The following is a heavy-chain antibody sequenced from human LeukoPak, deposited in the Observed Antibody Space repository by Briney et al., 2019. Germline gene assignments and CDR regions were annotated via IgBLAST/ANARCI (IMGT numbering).Heavy chain of an antibody. CDR1: GFTFSSSG. Sequence: GGSLRLSCAASGFTFSSSGIHWVRKAPGKGLEWVAVIWYDGSIKYYVDSVKGRFTISRDNSKNTLYLQMNSLRAEDTAVYYCAKTAAVDTAMVPNFVDYWGQGTLVTVSS. D-gene: IGHD5-18*01. CDR2: IWYDGSIK. V-gene: IGHV3-33*06. J-gene: IGHJ4*02. CDR3: AKTAAVDTAMVPNFVDY.